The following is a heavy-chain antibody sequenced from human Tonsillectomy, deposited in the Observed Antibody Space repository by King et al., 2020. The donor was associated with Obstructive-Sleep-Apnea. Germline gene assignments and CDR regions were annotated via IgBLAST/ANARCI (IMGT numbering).Heavy chain of an antibody. V-gene: IGHV1-69*04. CDR1: GGTFSSYA. CDR3: ARRGGGDDWMIIPYYYYGMAV. D-gene: IGHD2-21*01. J-gene: IGHJ6*02. Sequence: QLVQSGAEVKKPGSSVKVSCKASGGTFSSYAISWVRQAPGQGLEWMGRIIPILGIANYAQKFQGRVTITADKSTSTAYMELSSLRSEDTAVYYCARRGGGDDWMIIPYYYYGMAVWGQGTTVTVSS. CDR2: IIPILGIA.